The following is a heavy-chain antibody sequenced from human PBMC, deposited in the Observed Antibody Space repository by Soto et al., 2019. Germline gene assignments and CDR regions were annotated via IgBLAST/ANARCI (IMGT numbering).Heavy chain of an antibody. J-gene: IGHJ4*02. CDR2: MNPNSGNT. Sequence: VASVKVSCKASGYTFTSYDINWVRQATGQGLGWMGWMNPNSGNTGYAQKFQGRVTMTRNTSISTAYMELSSLRSEDTAVYYCAIQVSYYYDSSGPEEFDYWGQGTLVTVSS. V-gene: IGHV1-8*01. CDR3: AIQVSYYYDSSGPEEFDY. CDR1: GYTFTSYD. D-gene: IGHD3-22*01.